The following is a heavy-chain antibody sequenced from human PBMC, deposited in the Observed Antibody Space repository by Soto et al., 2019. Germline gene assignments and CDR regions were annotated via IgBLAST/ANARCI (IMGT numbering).Heavy chain of an antibody. D-gene: IGHD3-10*01. J-gene: IGHJ4*02. CDR1: GYTFSSYS. Sequence: VGSLRLSCPASGYTFSSYSMKWVRQAPGKGLEWVSGISGSGGSIYYADSVKGRFTISRDNSKNTLYLQMNSLRAEDTAVYYCVTAVRTRLDNWGPGTLVTVSS. CDR3: VTAVRTRLDN. CDR2: ISGSGGSI. V-gene: IGHV3-23*01.